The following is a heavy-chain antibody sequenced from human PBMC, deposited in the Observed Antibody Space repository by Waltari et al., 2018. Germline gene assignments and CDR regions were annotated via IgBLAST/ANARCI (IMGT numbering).Heavy chain of an antibody. CDR2: MNPNSGNT. V-gene: IGHV1-8*01. CDR1: GYTFTSYD. CDR3: ARVCSGGSCYGDAFDI. J-gene: IGHJ3*02. Sequence: QVQLVQSGAEVKKPGASVKVSCKASGYTFTSYDINWVRQATGQGLEWMGWMNPNSGNTGYAQKYQGRVTMTRNTSISTAYMELSSLRSEDTAVYYCARVCSGGSCYGDAFDIWGQGTMVTVSS. D-gene: IGHD2-15*01.